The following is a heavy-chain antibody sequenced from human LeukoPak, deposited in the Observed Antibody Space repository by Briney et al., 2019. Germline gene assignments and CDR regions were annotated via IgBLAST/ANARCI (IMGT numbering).Heavy chain of an antibody. CDR2: VYYSGST. Sequence: SETLSLTCTVSGGSISSYYWSWIRQPPGKGLEWIGYVYYSGSTNYNPSLKSRVTTSVDTSKNQFSLKLSSVTAADTAVYYCARTGYSGSYGTPKDWFDPWGQGTLVTVSS. D-gene: IGHD1-26*01. CDR3: ARTGYSGSYGTPKDWFDP. J-gene: IGHJ5*02. V-gene: IGHV4-59*08. CDR1: GGSISSYY.